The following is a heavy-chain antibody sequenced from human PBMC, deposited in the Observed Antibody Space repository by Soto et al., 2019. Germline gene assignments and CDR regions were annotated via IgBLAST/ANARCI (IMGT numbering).Heavy chain of an antibody. D-gene: IGHD6-13*01. CDR3: ARVSATGTRWFDP. CDR2: ISHRGTA. V-gene: IGHV4-31*03. CDR1: GGSISSGAYY. J-gene: IGHJ5*02. Sequence: NPSETLSLTCTVSGGSISSGAYYWGWIRQHPGKGLEWIGYISHRGTAYYTPSLKSRVSLSVDPSKSQFSLNVTSLTAADTAVYYCARVSATGTRWFDPWGPGTLVTVSS.